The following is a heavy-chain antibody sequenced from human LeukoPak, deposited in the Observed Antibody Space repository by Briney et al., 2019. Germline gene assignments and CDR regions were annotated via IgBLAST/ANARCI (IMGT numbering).Heavy chain of an antibody. CDR1: GGSFSGYY. Sequence: SETLSLTCAVYGGSFSGYYWSWIRQPPGKGLEWIGEISHGGSTNYNPSLKSRVTISVDTSKNQFSLKLSSVTAADTAVYYCARGDYYYDSSGTSPHFDYWGQGTLVTVSS. CDR2: ISHGGST. CDR3: ARGDYYYDSSGTSPHFDY. J-gene: IGHJ4*02. V-gene: IGHV4-34*01. D-gene: IGHD3-22*01.